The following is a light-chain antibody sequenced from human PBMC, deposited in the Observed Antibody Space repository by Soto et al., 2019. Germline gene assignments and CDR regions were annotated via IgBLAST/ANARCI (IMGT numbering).Light chain of an antibody. J-gene: IGLJ2*01. CDR2: DVS. V-gene: IGLV2-14*03. Sequence: QSVLTQPASVSGSPGESITISCTGTSSDVGAYNYVSWYQQHPGKAPKLMIYDVSNRPSGVSNRFSGSKSGNTASLTISGLQAEDEADYYCSSYTSTNSLFGGGTKHTVL. CDR1: SSDVGAYNY. CDR3: SSYTSTNSL.